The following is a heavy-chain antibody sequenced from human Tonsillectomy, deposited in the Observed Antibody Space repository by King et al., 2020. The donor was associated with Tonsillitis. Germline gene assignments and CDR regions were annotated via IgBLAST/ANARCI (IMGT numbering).Heavy chain of an antibody. D-gene: IGHD4-17*01. Sequence: VQLVESGGGLVQPGRSLRLSCTASGFNFGDYAMSWVRQAPGKGLEWVGFIRSEAYGGTADYAASVKGRFIISRDDSKSIAYLQMNSLKTEDTAVYYCTRTESDYGESWGQGTLVTVSS. CDR3: TRTESDYGES. V-gene: IGHV3-49*04. CDR1: GFNFGDYA. CDR2: IRSEAYGGTA. J-gene: IGHJ5*02.